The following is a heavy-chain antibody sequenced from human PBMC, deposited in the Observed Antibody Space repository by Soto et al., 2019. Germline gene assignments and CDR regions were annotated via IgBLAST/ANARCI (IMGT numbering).Heavy chain of an antibody. CDR1: GGSLSGYN. V-gene: IGHV4-34*01. J-gene: IGHJ4*02. Sequence: PSETLSLTFDVYGGSLSGYNWTWIRQPPGKGLEWIGEINHSGGADYNPSLRSRFAISVDTSKNQFSLKLSSVTAADTAVYFCARDLVLHYWGQGTLVTVSS. D-gene: IGHD3-9*01. CDR3: ARDLVLHY. CDR2: INHSGGA.